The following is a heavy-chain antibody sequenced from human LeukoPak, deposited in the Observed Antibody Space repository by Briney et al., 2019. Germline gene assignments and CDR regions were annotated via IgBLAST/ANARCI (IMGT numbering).Heavy chain of an antibody. Sequence: ASVKVSCKASGGTFSSYAISWVRQAPGQGLEWMGWISAYNGNTNYAQKLQGRVTMTTDTSTSTAYMELRSLRSDDTAVYYCARDADILTGYPNWFDPWGQGTLVTVSS. J-gene: IGHJ5*02. CDR1: GGTFSSYA. CDR3: ARDADILTGYPNWFDP. V-gene: IGHV1-18*01. D-gene: IGHD3-9*01. CDR2: ISAYNGNT.